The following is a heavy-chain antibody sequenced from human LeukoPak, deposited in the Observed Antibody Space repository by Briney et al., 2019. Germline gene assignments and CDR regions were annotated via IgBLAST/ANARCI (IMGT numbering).Heavy chain of an antibody. Sequence: RTGGSLRLSCAASGFTFSSYSMNWVRQAPGKGLEWVSYLSSSSSYIYYADSVKGRFTISRDNAKNSLYLQMKSLRAEDTAVYYCARVGQGEYWGQGTLVTVSS. CDR3: ARVGQGEY. CDR2: LSSSSSYI. J-gene: IGHJ4*02. D-gene: IGHD1-26*01. CDR1: GFTFSSYS. V-gene: IGHV3-21*05.